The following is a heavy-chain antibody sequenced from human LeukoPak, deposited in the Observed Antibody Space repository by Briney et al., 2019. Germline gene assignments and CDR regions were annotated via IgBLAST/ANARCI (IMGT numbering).Heavy chain of an antibody. D-gene: IGHD3-10*01. CDR2: IDPNSGGT. CDR3: ARDLEGYHYGSGNYPQ. CDR1: VYTFTAYY. V-gene: IGHV1-2*02. J-gene: IGHJ1*01. Sequence: ASVKVSCKASVYTFTAYYIHWVRQAPGQGLEWMGFIDPNSGGTNYAQNFQGRVTMTRDTSISTAYMELSSLRSDDTDVYYCARDLEGYHYGSGNYPQWGQGTLVTVSS.